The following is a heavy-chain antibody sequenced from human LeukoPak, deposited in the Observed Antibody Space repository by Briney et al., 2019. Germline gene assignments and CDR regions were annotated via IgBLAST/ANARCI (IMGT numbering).Heavy chain of an antibody. V-gene: IGHV4-59*01. CDR1: GGSISSYY. Sequence: PSETLSLTCTVSGGSISSYYWSWIRQPPGKGLEWIAYIYYSGSTNYNPSLKIRVTISVDTSKNQFSLKLSSVTAADTAVYYCARRRSGGYYAFDIWGQGTMVTVSS. J-gene: IGHJ3*02. CDR3: ARRRSGGYYAFDI. CDR2: IYYSGST. D-gene: IGHD3-22*01.